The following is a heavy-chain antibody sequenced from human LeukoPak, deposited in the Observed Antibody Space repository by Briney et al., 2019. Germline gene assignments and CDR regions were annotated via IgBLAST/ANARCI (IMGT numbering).Heavy chain of an antibody. D-gene: IGHD3-22*01. V-gene: IGHV3-21*01. CDR3: ARDTYYYDSSGVYYYYYMDV. J-gene: IGHJ6*03. Sequence: PGGSLTLSCAASAFTFSTYTMNWVRQAPGKGLEWVSSISSSDSYIYYADSVKGRFTISRDNAKNSLYLQMNSLRAEDTAVYYCARDTYYYDSSGVYYYYYMDVWGNGTTVTVSS. CDR2: ISSSDSYI. CDR1: AFTFSTYT.